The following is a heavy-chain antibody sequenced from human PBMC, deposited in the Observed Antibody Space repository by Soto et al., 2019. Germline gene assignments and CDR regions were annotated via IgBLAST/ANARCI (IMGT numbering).Heavy chain of an antibody. CDR3: ASEYGIWFGELSSGWFDP. J-gene: IGHJ5*02. CDR2: ISAYNGNT. V-gene: IGHV1-18*01. Sequence: QVQLVQSGAEVKKPGASVKVSCKASGYTFTSYGISWVGQAPGQGLEWMGWISAYNGNTNYAQKLQGRVTMTTDTSTSAAYMELRSVRSDDTAVYYCASEYGIWFGELSSGWFDPWGQGTLGTVSS. D-gene: IGHD3-10*01. CDR1: GYTFTSYG.